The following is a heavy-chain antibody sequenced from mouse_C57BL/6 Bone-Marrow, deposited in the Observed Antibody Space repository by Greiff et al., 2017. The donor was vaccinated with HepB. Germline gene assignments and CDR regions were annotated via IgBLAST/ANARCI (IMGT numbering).Heavy chain of an antibody. V-gene: IGHV2-2*01. Sequence: VHLVESGPGLVQPSQSLSITCTVSGFSLTSYGVHWVRQSPGKGLEWLGVIWSGGSTDYNAAFISRLSISKDNSKSQVFFKMNSLQADDTAIYYCARNGYGSPAYWGQGTLVTVSA. J-gene: IGHJ3*01. CDR2: IWSGGST. D-gene: IGHD1-1*01. CDR3: ARNGYGSPAY. CDR1: GFSLTSYG.